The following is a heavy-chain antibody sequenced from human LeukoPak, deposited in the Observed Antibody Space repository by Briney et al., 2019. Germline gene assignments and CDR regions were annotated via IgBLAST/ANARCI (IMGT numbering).Heavy chain of an antibody. D-gene: IGHD3-3*01. CDR2: INTNTGNP. CDR1: GYTFTSYA. J-gene: IGHJ4*02. CDR3: ARMAYDFWSGYYFDY. V-gene: IGHV7-4-1*02. Sequence: ASVKVSCKASGYTFTSYAMNWVRQAPGQGLEWMGWINTNTGNPTYAQGFTGRFVFSLDTSVSTAYLQTSSLKAEDTAVYYCARMAYDFWSGYYFDYWGQGTLVTVSS.